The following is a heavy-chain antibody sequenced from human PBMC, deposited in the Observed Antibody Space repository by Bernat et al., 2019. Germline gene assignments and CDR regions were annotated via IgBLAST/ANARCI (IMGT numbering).Heavy chain of an antibody. V-gene: IGHV3-66*01. CDR2: IYSGGHT. Sequence: EVQLVESGGGLVQAGGSLRLSCAASGFTVSNSSMTWVRQAPGKGLEWVSVIYSGGHTYYADSVKGSFTISRDNFKNTLDLQMNSLRAEDTAVYYCARGLYGDPVYWGQGTLVTVSS. D-gene: IGHD4-17*01. CDR1: GFTVSNSS. CDR3: ARGLYGDPVY. J-gene: IGHJ4*02.